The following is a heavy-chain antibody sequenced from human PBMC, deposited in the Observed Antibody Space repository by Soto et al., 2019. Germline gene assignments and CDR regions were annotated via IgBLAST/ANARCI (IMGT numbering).Heavy chain of an antibody. CDR1: GYTFTSYA. D-gene: IGHD3-3*01. J-gene: IGHJ4*02. CDR3: ARDQFDFAGIGFDY. CDR2: INAGNGNT. Sequence: ASVKVSCKASGYTFTSYAMHWVRQAPGQRLEWMGWINAGNGNTEYSQKFQGRVTITRDTSASTAYMELSSLRAEDTALYYCARDQFDFAGIGFDYWGQGTLVTVSS. V-gene: IGHV1-3*01.